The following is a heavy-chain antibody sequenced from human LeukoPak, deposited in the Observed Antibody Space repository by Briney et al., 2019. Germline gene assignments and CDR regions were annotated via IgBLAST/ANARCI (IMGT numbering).Heavy chain of an antibody. Sequence: ASVKVSCKASGYTFTSYGISWVRQAPGQGLEWMGWISAYNGNTNYAQKLQGRVTMTTDTSTSTAYMELRSLRSDDTAVYYCARESLGYCTSTSCAGFDPWGQGTLVTVSS. CDR2: ISAYNGNT. CDR1: GYTFTSYG. J-gene: IGHJ5*02. D-gene: IGHD2-2*01. CDR3: ARESLGYCTSTSCAGFDP. V-gene: IGHV1-18*01.